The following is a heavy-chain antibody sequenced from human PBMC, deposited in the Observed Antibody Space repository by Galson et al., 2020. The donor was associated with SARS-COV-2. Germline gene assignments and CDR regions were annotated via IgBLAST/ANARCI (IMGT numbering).Heavy chain of an antibody. CDR1: GGSISSSSYY. J-gene: IGHJ6*02. V-gene: IGHV4-39*07. Sequence: SQTLSLTCTVSGGSISSSSYYWGWIRQPPGKGLEWIGSIYYSGSTYYNPSLKSRVTISVDTSKNQFSLKLSSVTAADTAVYYCARDPSYSSSWYPIGTDYYYYGMDVWGQGTTVTVSS. CDR3: ARDPSYSSSWYPIGTDYYYYGMDV. CDR2: IYYSGST. D-gene: IGHD6-13*01.